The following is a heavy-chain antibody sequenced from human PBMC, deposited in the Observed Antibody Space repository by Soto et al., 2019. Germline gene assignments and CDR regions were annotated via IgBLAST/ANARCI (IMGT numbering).Heavy chain of an antibody. Sequence: GASVKVSCKASGYTFTSYYMHWVRQAPGQGLEWMGIINPSGGSTSYAQKFQGRVTMTRDTSTSTVYMEVSSLRSEDTAVYYCARDLCGGHYYSNYGMDVWGQGTTVTVSS. CDR1: GYTFTSYY. J-gene: IGHJ6*02. CDR2: INPSGGST. V-gene: IGHV1-46*01. D-gene: IGHD2-21*02. CDR3: ARDLCGGHYYSNYGMDV.